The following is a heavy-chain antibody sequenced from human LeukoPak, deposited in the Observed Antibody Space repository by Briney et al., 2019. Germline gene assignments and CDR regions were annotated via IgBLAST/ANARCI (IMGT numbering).Heavy chain of an antibody. D-gene: IGHD2-21*02. V-gene: IGHV3-23*01. CDR2: ISNSGGYT. CDR1: GFTFSTYT. J-gene: IGHJ4*02. Sequence: RGSLRLSCAAPGFTFSTYTMSWVRQAPGKGLEWVSAISNSGGYTNYADSVKGRFTISRDNSKNTLYLQMKSLRAEDTAVYYCARGWGCGGDCYTYFDSWGRGTLVTVSS. CDR3: ARGWGCGGDCYTYFDS.